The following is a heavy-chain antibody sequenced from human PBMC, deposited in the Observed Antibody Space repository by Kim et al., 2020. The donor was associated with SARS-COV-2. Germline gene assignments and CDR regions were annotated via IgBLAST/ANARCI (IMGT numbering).Heavy chain of an antibody. V-gene: IGHV3-49*02. D-gene: IGHD2-15*01. CDR3: ARDLSSSVVADV. CDR2: T. Sequence: TRYPASVEGRFTIPRDDSNSIAYLQMDSLKIEDTAVYYCARDLSSSVVADVWGQGTTVTVSS. J-gene: IGHJ6*02.